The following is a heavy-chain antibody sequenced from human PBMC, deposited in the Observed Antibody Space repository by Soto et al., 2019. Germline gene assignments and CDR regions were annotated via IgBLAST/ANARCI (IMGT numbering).Heavy chain of an antibody. CDR2: ISAYNGNT. J-gene: IGHJ6*03. CDR1: GYTFTSYG. V-gene: IGHV1-18*01. CDR3: ARVITGTTKGSERINYYYYYMDV. Sequence: ASVKVSCKASGYTFTSYGISWVRQAPGQGLEWMGWISAYNGNTNYAQKLQGRVTMTTDTSTSTAYMELRSLRSDDTAVYYCARVITGTTKGSERINYYYYYMDVWGKGTTVTVSS. D-gene: IGHD1-7*01.